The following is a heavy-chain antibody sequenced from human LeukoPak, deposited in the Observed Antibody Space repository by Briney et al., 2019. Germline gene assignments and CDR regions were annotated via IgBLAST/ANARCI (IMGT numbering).Heavy chain of an antibody. Sequence: ASVKVSCKASGYTFTGYYMHWVRQAPGQGLEWMGWINPNSGGTNYAQKFQGRVTMTRDTSISTAYMELSRLRSDDTAVYYCARACSGGSCYSDWGQGTLVTVSS. CDR1: GYTFTGYY. V-gene: IGHV1-2*02. D-gene: IGHD2-15*01. CDR3: ARACSGGSCYSD. CDR2: INPNSGGT. J-gene: IGHJ4*02.